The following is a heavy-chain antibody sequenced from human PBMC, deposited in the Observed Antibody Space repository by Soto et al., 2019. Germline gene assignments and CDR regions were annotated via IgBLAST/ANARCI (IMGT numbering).Heavy chain of an antibody. V-gene: IGHV3-15*01. D-gene: IGHD3-3*01. CDR3: TTGLTIFGVVIDP. CDR1: GFTFSNAL. J-gene: IGHJ5*02. Sequence: PGGSLRLSCAASGFTFSNALMTWVRQAPGKGLEWVGRIKSKSDGATTDYAAPGRGRFIISREDSKNTLSLQMNSLKTEDTAVYYCTTGLTIFGVVIDPWGQGTLVTVSS. CDR2: IKSKSDGATT.